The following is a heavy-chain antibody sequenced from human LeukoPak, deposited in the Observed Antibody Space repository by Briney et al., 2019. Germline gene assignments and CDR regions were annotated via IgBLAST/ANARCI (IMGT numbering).Heavy chain of an antibody. CDR1: GDSIRNYY. J-gene: IGHJ4*02. V-gene: IGHV4-4*07. D-gene: IGHD2-2*01. CDR2: IYTSGST. CDR3: AREGTYCSRTSCYDSFLDY. Sequence: SETLSLTCTVSGDSIRNYYWSWIRQPAGKGLEWIGRIYTSGSTNYNPSLKSRVTMSADTSKNQFSLRLSSVTAADTAVYYCAREGTYCSRTSCYDSFLDYWGQGTLVTVSS.